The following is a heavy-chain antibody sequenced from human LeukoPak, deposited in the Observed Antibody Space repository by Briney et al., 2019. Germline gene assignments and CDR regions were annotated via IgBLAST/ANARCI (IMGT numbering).Heavy chain of an antibody. J-gene: IGHJ4*02. CDR2: IYYSGTT. CDR1: GGFISSFY. V-gene: IGHV4-59*08. CDR3: ARRNVDTVIDN. D-gene: IGHD5-18*01. Sequence: SETLSLTCTVSGGFISSFYCSWIRQPPGKGLEWIGYIYYSGTTNYNPSLKSRVTISSDTSKNQFSLRLSSVTAVDTAVYYCARRNVDTVIDNWGQGTLVTVSS.